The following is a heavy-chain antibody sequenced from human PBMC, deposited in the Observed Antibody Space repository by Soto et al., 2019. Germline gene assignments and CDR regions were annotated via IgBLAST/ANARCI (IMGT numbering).Heavy chain of an antibody. J-gene: IGHJ4*02. CDR2: ISGSGGST. Sequence: PGGSLRLSCAASGFTFSGYAMSWVRQAPGKGLEWVSAISGSGGSTYYADSVKGRFTISRDNSKNTLYLQMNSLRAEDTAVYYCAKFIAVAGPSGRYYFDYWGQGTLVTVSS. D-gene: IGHD6-19*01. CDR3: AKFIAVAGPSGRYYFDY. V-gene: IGHV3-23*01. CDR1: GFTFSGYA.